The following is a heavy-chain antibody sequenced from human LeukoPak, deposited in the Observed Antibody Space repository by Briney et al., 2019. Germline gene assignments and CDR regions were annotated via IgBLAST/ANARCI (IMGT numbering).Heavy chain of an antibody. CDR1: GFTFSSYS. Sequence: GGSLRLSCAASGFTFSSYSMSWVRQAPGKGLEWVSSISSSSSYIYYADSVKGRFTISRDNAKNSLYLQMNSLRAEDTAVYYCARENNYYDSSGYYVYYFDYWGQGTLVTVSS. V-gene: IGHV3-21*01. CDR2: ISSSSSYI. D-gene: IGHD3-22*01. CDR3: ARENNYYDSSGYYVYYFDY. J-gene: IGHJ4*02.